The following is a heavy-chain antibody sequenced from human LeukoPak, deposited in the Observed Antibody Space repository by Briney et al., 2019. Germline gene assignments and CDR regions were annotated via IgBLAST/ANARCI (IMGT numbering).Heavy chain of an antibody. Sequence: SEALSLTCTVSGGSISSGGYYWSWIRQHPGKGLEWIGYIYYSGSTYYNPSLKSRVTISVDTSKNQFSLKLSSVTAADTAVYYCARRRDIAVAGYYFDYWGQGALVTVSS. CDR1: GGSISSGGYY. CDR2: IYYSGST. V-gene: IGHV4-31*03. D-gene: IGHD6-19*01. J-gene: IGHJ4*02. CDR3: ARRRDIAVAGYYFDY.